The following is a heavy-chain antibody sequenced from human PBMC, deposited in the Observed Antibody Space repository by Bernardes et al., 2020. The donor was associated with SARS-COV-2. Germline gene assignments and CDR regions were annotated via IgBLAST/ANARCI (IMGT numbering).Heavy chain of an antibody. J-gene: IGHJ4*02. V-gene: IGHV1-2*02. CDR2: INPNSGGT. D-gene: IGHD6-13*01. CDR1: GYTFTGYY. CDR3: ARKHKDGYSSSWYVDH. Sequence: ASVKVSCKASGYTFTGYYMHWVRQAPGQGLEWMGWINPNSGGTNYAQKFQGRVTMTRDTSISTAYMELSRLRSDDTAVYYCARKHKDGYSSSWYVDHWGQGTLVTVSS.